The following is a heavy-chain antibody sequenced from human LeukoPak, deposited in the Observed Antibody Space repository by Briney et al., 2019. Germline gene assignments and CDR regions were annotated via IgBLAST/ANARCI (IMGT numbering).Heavy chain of an antibody. CDR3: ARVPSDGDHYDY. CDR2: INPNRGGT. D-gene: IGHD4-17*01. CDR1: GYTFTGYY. J-gene: IGHJ4*02. V-gene: IGHV1-2*02. Sequence: ASVKVSCKASGYTFTGYYIHWVRQAPGQGLAWMGWINPNRGGTNYAQKFQGRVTMTRDTSINTVYMELSRLRSDDTAVYYCARVPSDGDHYDYWGQGTLVTVYS.